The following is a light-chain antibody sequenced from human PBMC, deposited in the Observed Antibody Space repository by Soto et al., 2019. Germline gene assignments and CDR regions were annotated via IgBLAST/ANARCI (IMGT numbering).Light chain of an antibody. J-gene: IGLJ1*01. CDR2: DVS. V-gene: IGLV2-14*01. CDR1: SSDVGGYNY. CDR3: SSYTSSSTLLYV. Sequence: QSALTQPASVSGSPGQSITISCTGTSSDVGGYNYVSWYQQHPGKAPKLMIYDVSNRPSGVSNRFSGSKSGTTASLTISGRLAEDEADYYCSSYTSSSTLLYVFGTGTKLTVL.